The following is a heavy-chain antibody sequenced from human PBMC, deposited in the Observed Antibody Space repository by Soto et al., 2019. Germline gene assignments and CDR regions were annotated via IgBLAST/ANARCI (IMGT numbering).Heavy chain of an antibody. CDR1: GFTFSSYS. CDR3: ARDQGRRGGSGSRTYYYYMDV. D-gene: IGHD3-10*01. V-gene: IGHV3-21*01. CDR2: ISSSSYI. J-gene: IGHJ6*03. Sequence: GGSLRLSCAASGFTFSSYSMNWVRQAPGKGLEWVSSISSSSYIYYADSMKGRFTISRDNAKNSLYLQMNSLRAEDTAVYYCARDQGRRGGSGSRTYYYYMDVWGKGTTVTVSS.